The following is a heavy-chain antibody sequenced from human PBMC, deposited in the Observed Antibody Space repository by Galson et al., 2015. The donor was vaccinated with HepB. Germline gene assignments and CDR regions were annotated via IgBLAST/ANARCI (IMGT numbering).Heavy chain of an antibody. J-gene: IGHJ4*02. CDR1: GFTFSTYD. V-gene: IGHV3-33*01. CDR2: IWYDGSE. D-gene: IGHD3-10*01. Sequence: SLRLSCAASGFTFSTYDMHWVRQAPGKGLEWVAVIWYDGSEYYVDSVKGRFTISSDNSKNTLYLQLNSLRAEDTAVYYCARDGRITMVRGVIDYWGKGTLVTVAS. CDR3: ARDGRITMVRGVIDY.